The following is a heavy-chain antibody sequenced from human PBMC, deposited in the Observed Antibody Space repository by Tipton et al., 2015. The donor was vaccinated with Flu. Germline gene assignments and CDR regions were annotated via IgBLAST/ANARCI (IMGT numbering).Heavy chain of an antibody. V-gene: IGHV4-39*01. CDR3: ARQAYYYDSSGYVY. CDR2: IYYSGST. Sequence: TLSLTCTVSGGSISSSSYYWGWIRQPPGKGLEWIGSIYYSGSTYYNPSLKSRVTISVDTSKNQFSLKLSSVTAADTAVYYCARQAYYYDSSGYVYWGQGTLVTVSS. D-gene: IGHD3-22*01. CDR1: GGSISSSSYY. J-gene: IGHJ4*02.